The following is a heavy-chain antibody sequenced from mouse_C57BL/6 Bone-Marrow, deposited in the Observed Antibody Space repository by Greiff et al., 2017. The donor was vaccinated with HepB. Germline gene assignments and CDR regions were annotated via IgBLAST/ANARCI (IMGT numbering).Heavy chain of an antibody. V-gene: IGHV1-81*01. D-gene: IGHD1-1*01. CDR2: IYPRSGNT. Sequence: VKLMESGAELARPGASVKLSCKASGYTFTSYGISWVKQRTGQGLEWIGEIYPRSGNTYYNEKFKGKATLTADKSSSTAYMELRSLTSEDSAVYFCARRGYGSSYRYFDVWGTGTTVTVSS. CDR1: GYTFTSYG. J-gene: IGHJ1*03. CDR3: ARRGYGSSYRYFDV.